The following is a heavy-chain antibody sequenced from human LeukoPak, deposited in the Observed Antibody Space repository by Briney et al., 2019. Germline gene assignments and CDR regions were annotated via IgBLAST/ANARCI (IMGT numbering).Heavy chain of an antibody. CDR3: ARQVGSSWYHEVLRGRDY. V-gene: IGHV4-4*02. CDR1: GGSLSRSNG. CDR2: IYHSGST. J-gene: IGHJ4*02. Sequence: SETRSLTCAVSGGSLSRSNGWCWVRLPPGKGLGWSGEIYHSGSTNYNPSLKSRVTISVDKSKNQFSLKLSSVTAADTAVYYCARQVGSSWYHEVLRGRDYWGQGTLVTVSS. D-gene: IGHD6-13*01.